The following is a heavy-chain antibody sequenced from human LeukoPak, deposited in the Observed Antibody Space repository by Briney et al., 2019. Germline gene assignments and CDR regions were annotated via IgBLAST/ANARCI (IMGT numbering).Heavy chain of an antibody. CDR2: IYSRGLTRGST. D-gene: IGHD1-26*01. CDR1: GGSLSSYY. V-gene: IGHV4-59*01. J-gene: IGHJ4*02. CDR3: ARDQEYSGSYYRYFDF. Sequence: PSETLSLTCTVSGGSLSSYYWSWIRQPPGKGLGWIGYIYSRGLTRGSTNYNPSLKSRVTISVDTSKNQFSLKLRSVTAADTAVYYCARDQEYSGSYYRYFDFWGQGALVTVFS.